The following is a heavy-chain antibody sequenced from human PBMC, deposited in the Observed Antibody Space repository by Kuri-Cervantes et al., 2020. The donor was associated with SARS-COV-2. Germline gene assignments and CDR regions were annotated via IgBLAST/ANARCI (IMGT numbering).Heavy chain of an antibody. CDR1: GFTFDDYA. CDR2: ISYDGSNK. Sequence: GESLKISCAASGFTFDDYAMHWVRQAPGKGLEWVAVISYDGSNKYYADSVKGRFTISRDNSKNTLYLQMNSLRAEDTAVYYCARGYGSGSYYMRDFDYWGQGTLVTVSS. D-gene: IGHD3-10*01. J-gene: IGHJ4*02. V-gene: IGHV3-30*04. CDR3: ARGYGSGSYYMRDFDY.